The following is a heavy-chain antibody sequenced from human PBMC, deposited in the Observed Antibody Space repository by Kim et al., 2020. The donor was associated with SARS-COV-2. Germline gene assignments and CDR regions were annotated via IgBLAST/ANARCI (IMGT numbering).Heavy chain of an antibody. V-gene: IGHV1-18*04. J-gene: IGHJ5*02. CDR3: ARGEAWFDT. CDR2: ISVYNGDT. CDR1: GYTFSTYG. Sequence: ASVKVSCKASGYTFSTYGISWVRQVAGRGLEWIGGISVYNGDTIYAQKYQGRLTFTTDRSSNMVYMELSSLNPDDSALYYCARGEAWFDTWGQGTLVNVS.